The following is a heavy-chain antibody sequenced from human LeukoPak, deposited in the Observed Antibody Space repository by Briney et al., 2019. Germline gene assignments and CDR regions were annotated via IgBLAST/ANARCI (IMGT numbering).Heavy chain of an antibody. CDR1: GGTFSSYA. D-gene: IGHD3-10*01. CDR3: ARGSGSVAGLLIHTCYFDY. Sequence: RASVRVSCKASGGTFSSYAISWVRQAPGQGLEWMGGIIPIFGTANYAQKFQGRVTITADESTSTAYMELSSLRSEDTAVYYCARGSGSVAGLLIHTCYFDYWGQGTLVTVSS. J-gene: IGHJ4*02. CDR2: IIPIFGTA. V-gene: IGHV1-69*13.